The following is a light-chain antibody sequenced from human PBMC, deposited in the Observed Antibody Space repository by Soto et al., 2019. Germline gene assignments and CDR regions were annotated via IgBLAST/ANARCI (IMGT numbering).Light chain of an antibody. V-gene: IGLV1-47*01. CDR2: MST. CDR1: RSNIETND. Sequence: QSALTQPPSASGTPGQRVTISCSGSRSNIETNDVYWYQQLPGTAPKLLIYMSTRRPSGVPDRFSGSKSGASASLVIGGLRSEDELDYYCAAWDESLNIWVFGGGNKVTVL. CDR3: AAWDESLNIWV. J-gene: IGLJ3*02.